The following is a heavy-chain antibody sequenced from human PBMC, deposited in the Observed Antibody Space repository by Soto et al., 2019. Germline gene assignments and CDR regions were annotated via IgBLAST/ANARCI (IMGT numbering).Heavy chain of an antibody. D-gene: IGHD6-13*01. CDR2: TYYRSKWYN. CDR3: ARGVATAGMNYYYYGMDV. J-gene: IGHJ6*02. Sequence: SQTLSLTCAISGDSVSSNSAAWNWIRQSPSRGLEWLGRTYYRSKWYNDYAVSVKSRITINPDTSKNQFSLQLNSVTPEDTAVYYCARGVATAGMNYYYYGMDVWGQGTTVTV. CDR1: GDSVSSNSAA. V-gene: IGHV6-1*01.